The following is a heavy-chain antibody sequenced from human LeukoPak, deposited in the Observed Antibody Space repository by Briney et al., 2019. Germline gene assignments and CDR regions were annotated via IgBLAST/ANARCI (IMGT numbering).Heavy chain of an antibody. CDR1: GGSFRGYY. D-gene: IGHD6-19*01. CDR3: ARGRGAVAGNLYYYYMDV. CDR2: INHSGST. V-gene: IGHV4-34*01. Sequence: SETLSLTCADHGGSFRGYYWRWIRQPPGKGLEWIWEINHSGSTNYNTSVKSRVTISVDTSKNQFSLKLSSVNAADTAVYYWARGRGAVAGNLYYYYMDVWGKGTTVTVSS. J-gene: IGHJ6*03.